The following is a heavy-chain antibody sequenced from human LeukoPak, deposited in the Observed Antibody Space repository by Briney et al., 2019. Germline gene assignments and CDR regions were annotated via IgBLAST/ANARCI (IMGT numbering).Heavy chain of an antibody. V-gene: IGHV1-8*01. CDR1: GYTFINYD. Sequence: GASVKVSCKASGYTFINYDIMWVRQATGQGLEWMGWMSSNSGNTGYAQKFQGRVTMTRDTSMSTAYMELSSLRFEDTAVYYCTRGRGGTIVRGYMDYWGQGTLVTVSS. J-gene: IGHJ4*02. D-gene: IGHD3-10*01. CDR3: TRGRGGTIVRGYMDY. CDR2: MSSNSGNT.